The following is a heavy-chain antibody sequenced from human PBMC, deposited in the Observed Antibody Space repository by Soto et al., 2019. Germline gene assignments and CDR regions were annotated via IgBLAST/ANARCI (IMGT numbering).Heavy chain of an antibody. CDR1: GFTFSSYV. CDR2: ITSNGGST. V-gene: IGHV3-64D*06. Sequence: GGSLRLSCSASGFTFSSYVMNWVRQAPGKGLEYVSGITSNGGSTFYADSVKGRFTISRDNSKNTQYLQMSSLRADDTAVYYCVKGEYYYDSSGYYPFDYWGQGTLVTVSS. D-gene: IGHD3-22*01. CDR3: VKGEYYYDSSGYYPFDY. J-gene: IGHJ4*02.